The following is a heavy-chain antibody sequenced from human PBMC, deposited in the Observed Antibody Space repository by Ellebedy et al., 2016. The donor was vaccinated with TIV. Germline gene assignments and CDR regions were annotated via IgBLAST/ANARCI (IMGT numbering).Heavy chain of an antibody. D-gene: IGHD3-22*01. J-gene: IGHJ4*02. CDR3: ARDELDNRGYHYDY. Sequence: AASVKVSCKASGYTFITFGISWVRQAPGQGLEWMGWINPYNGYTKYVEKFQGRVTVTTDTPTSTAYMELTSLRSDDTAVYYCARDELDNRGYHYDYWGQGTLVTVSS. CDR2: INPYNGYT. V-gene: IGHV1-18*01. CDR1: GYTFITFG.